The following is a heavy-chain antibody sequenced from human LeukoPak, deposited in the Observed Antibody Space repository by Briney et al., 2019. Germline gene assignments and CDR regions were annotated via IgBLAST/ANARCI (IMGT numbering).Heavy chain of an antibody. CDR1: GFTFSSYS. J-gene: IGHJ6*02. Sequence: GGSLRLSCAASGFTFSSYSMNWVRQAPGKGLEWVSSISSSSSYIYYADSVKGRFTISRDNAKNSLYLQMNSLRAEDTAVYYCARGGFHHFLARERGEATTGTYYYYYGMDVWGQGTTVTVSS. CDR3: ARGGFHHFLARERGEATTGTYYYYYGMDV. CDR2: ISSSSSYI. V-gene: IGHV3-21*01. D-gene: IGHD1-14*01.